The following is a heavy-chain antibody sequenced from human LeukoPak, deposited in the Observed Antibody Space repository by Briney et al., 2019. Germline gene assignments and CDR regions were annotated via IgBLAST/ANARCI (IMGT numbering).Heavy chain of an antibody. D-gene: IGHD2-2*01. Sequence: SETLSLTCTVSGGSIRSSSYYWGWIRQPPGKGLEWIGEINHSGSTNYNPSLKSRVTISVDTSKNQFSLKLSSVTAADTAVYYCAREIPSRYFDLWGRGTLVTVSS. V-gene: IGHV4-39*07. CDR2: INHSGST. CDR3: AREIPSRYFDL. CDR1: GGSIRSSSYY. J-gene: IGHJ2*01.